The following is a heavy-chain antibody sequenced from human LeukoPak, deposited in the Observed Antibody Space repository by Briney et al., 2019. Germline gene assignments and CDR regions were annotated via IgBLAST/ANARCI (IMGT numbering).Heavy chain of an antibody. CDR3: ARGGSYDYVWGSYRPSDFVDY. Sequence: GASVKVSCKASGGTFSNYAISWVRQAPGQGLEWMGIINPSGGSTSYAQKFQGRVTMTRDTSTSTVYMELSSLGSEDTAVYYCARGGSYDYVWGSYRPSDFVDYWGQGTLVTVSS. CDR2: INPSGGST. J-gene: IGHJ4*02. D-gene: IGHD3-16*02. CDR1: GGTFSNYA. V-gene: IGHV1-46*01.